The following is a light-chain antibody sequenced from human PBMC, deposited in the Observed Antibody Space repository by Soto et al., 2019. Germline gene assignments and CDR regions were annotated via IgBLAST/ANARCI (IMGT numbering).Light chain of an antibody. V-gene: IGKV3-11*01. J-gene: IGKJ1*01. CDR3: QQRSQWPWT. CDR1: QSGPID. CDR2: DAS. Sequence: EIVLTQSPATLSLSPGERAILSCRASQSGPIDLAWYQQKPGQAPRLLIFDASKRATGIPGRFSGDGSGTDFTLTISSPEPGDFAIYYCQQRSQWPWTFGQGTNVEIK.